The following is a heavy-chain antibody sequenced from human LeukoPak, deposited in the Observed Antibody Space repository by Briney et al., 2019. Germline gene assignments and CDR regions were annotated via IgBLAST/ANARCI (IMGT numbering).Heavy chain of an antibody. D-gene: IGHD3-22*01. J-gene: IGHJ6*02. CDR2: ISSSSSYI. Sequence: GGSLRLSCAASGFTFSSYSMNCVRQAPGKGLEWVSSISSSSSYIYYADSVKGRFTISRDNAKNSLYLQMNSLRAEDTAVYYCASYMIVVEGYYYGMDVWGQGTMVTVSS. CDR1: GFTFSSYS. V-gene: IGHV3-21*01. CDR3: ASYMIVVEGYYYGMDV.